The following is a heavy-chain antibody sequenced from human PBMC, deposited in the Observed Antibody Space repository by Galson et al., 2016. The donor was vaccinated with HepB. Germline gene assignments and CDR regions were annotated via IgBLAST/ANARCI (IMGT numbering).Heavy chain of an antibody. J-gene: IGHJ4*01. D-gene: IGHD3-22*01. CDR2: ISYDGNNK. CDR1: GFIFDDFG. V-gene: IGHV3-30*18. CDR3: AKDPARAEVWSYYDYLTF. Sequence: SLRLPCAVSGFIFDDFGMHWVRQSPGKGLEWLAIISYDGNNKHYADSVKGRFTLSRDNAQNTLYLDMNGLTPEDTAVYYCAKDPARAEVWSYYDYLTFGGHGTLVTVSS.